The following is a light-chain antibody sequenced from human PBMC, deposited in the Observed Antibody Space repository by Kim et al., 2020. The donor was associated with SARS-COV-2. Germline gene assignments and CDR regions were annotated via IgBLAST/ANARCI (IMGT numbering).Light chain of an antibody. J-gene: IGLJ1*01. CDR1: DIGIKN. CDR2: RDI. V-gene: IGLV3-9*01. CDR3: QVWDSTTDV. Sequence: SVDLGQKDIITGGGNDIGIKNVHWYQQKHGQAPVVVIYRDIHRPSGIPERFSGSSSGNTATLTISGAQPGDEADYFCQVWDSTTDVFGGGTKVTVL.